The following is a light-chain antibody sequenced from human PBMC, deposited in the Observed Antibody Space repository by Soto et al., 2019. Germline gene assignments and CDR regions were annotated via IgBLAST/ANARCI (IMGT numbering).Light chain of an antibody. CDR1: QSVGSD. J-gene: IGKJ1*01. V-gene: IGKV3-15*01. CDR3: HQYNNWPPGT. Sequence: EIVMTQSPATLSVSPGERATLSCRASQSVGSDLAWYQQKPGQAPRLLIYGAYTRATGIPARFSGSGSGTEFSLTISSLQSEDFAVYYCHQYNNWPPGTFGQGTKV. CDR2: GAY.